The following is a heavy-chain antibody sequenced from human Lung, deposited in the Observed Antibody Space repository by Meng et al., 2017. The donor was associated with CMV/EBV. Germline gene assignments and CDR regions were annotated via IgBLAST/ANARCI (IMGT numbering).Heavy chain of an antibody. J-gene: IGHJ4*02. CDR2: IYHSGST. CDR1: GGAIRSGKW. V-gene: IGHV4-4*02. Sequence: GPALCTPSEPLSLPCAVVGGAIRSGKWWSWVRQPPGKGLEWIGEIYHSGSTNYNPSLKSRVTISVDKSKNQFSLKLSSVTAADTAVYYCASFPPPGKQWLVTDYWGQGTLVTVSS. D-gene: IGHD6-19*01. CDR3: ASFPPPGKQWLVTDY.